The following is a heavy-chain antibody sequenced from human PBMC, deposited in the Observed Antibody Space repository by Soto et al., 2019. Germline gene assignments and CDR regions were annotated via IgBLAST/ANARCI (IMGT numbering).Heavy chain of an antibody. Sequence: EVQLLESGGALVQPGGSLRLSCAASGVTFSSYAMSWVRQAPGKGLEWVSLISGSGGGTYYADSVKGRFTISRDNSKNTLNLQMISLRAADASGLYCAKHLSNGSPDYWGQGTLVTASS. CDR2: ISGSGGGT. V-gene: IGHV3-23*01. CDR3: AKHLSNGSPDY. CDR1: GVTFSSYA. J-gene: IGHJ4*02. D-gene: IGHD2-15*01.